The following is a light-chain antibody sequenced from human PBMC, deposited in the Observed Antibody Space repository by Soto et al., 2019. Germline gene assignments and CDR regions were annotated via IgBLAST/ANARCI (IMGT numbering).Light chain of an antibody. CDR1: SSNIGAGHA. J-gene: IGLJ3*02. Sequence: QSVLTQPPSVSGAPGQRVTISCTGSSSNIGAGHAVPWYQQVPGTAPKLLIYGYTTRPSGVPDRFSGSKSGTTASLAITGLQAEDEADYYCQSYDSSLSGWMFGGGTKLTVL. V-gene: IGLV1-40*01. CDR2: GYT. CDR3: QSYDSSLSGWM.